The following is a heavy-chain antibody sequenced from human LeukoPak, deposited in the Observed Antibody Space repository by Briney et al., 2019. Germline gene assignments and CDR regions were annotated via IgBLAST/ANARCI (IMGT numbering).Heavy chain of an antibody. J-gene: IGHJ4*02. Sequence: GGSLRLSCAASGFTFSSYAMSWVRQAPGKGLEWVSAISGRGSSTYYADSVKGRFTISRDNSKNTLYLQMNSLRAEDTAVYYCAKDASTTVVTGPLDYWGQGTLVTVSS. CDR2: ISGRGSST. CDR1: GFTFSSYA. CDR3: AKDASTTVVTGPLDY. D-gene: IGHD4-23*01. V-gene: IGHV3-23*01.